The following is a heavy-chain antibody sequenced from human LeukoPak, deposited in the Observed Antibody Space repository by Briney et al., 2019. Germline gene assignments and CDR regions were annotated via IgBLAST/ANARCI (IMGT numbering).Heavy chain of an antibody. J-gene: IGHJ4*02. V-gene: IGHV3-23*01. D-gene: IGHD6-19*01. CDR2: ISGSGGNT. CDR1: GFTFSSYS. CDR3: AKDHSSGWYGYFDY. Sequence: GGSLRLSCAASGFTFSSYSMNWVRQAPGKGLEWVSGISGSGGNTYYADSVKGRFTISRDNSKNTLYLQMNSLRAEDTAVYYCAKDHSSGWYGYFDYWGQGTLVTVSS.